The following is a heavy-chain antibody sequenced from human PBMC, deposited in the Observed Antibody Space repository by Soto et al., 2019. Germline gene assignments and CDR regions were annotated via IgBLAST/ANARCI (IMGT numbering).Heavy chain of an antibody. Sequence: SVKVSCQASGGTFSSHALSWVRQAPGQGLEWMGGIIPIFGTPHYAQKFQGRVTITADESTSTAYMELSSLRSEDTAVYYCARVTSRAAALYFGMDVWGQGTTVTVSS. CDR2: IIPIFGTP. V-gene: IGHV1-69*13. CDR3: ARVTSRAAALYFGMDV. D-gene: IGHD6-13*01. CDR1: GGTFSSHA. J-gene: IGHJ6*02.